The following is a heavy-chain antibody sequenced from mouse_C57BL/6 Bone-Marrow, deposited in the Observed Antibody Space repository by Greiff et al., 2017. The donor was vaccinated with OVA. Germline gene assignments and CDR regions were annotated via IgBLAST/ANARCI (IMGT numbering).Heavy chain of an antibody. CDR2: INPYNGGT. CDR1: GYTFPDYY. J-gene: IGHJ2*01. V-gene: IGHV1-19*01. D-gene: IGHD1-1*01. CDR3: ARITTVVDLDY. Sequence: VQLQQSGPVLVKPGASVKMSCKASGYTFPDYYMNWVKQSHGKSLEWIGVINPYNGGTSYNQKFKGKATLTVDKSSSTAYMELNSLTSEDSAVYYCARITTVVDLDYWGQGTTLTVSS.